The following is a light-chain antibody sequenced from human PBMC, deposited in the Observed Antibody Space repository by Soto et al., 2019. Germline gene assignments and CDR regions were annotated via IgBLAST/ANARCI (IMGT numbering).Light chain of an antibody. V-gene: IGLV2-14*01. Sequence: QTVVTQPASVSGSPGQSITISCTGTSSDVDTYKYVSWYQQHPGKAPKLMIYEVSYRPSGVSDRFSGSKSGNTASLTISGLQAEDEADYYCCSYAGSTTRVQFGGGTQLTVL. CDR2: EVS. CDR1: SSDVDTYKY. J-gene: IGLJ7*01. CDR3: CSYAGSTTRVQ.